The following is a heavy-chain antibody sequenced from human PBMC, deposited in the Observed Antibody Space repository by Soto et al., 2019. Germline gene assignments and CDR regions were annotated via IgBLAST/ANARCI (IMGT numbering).Heavy chain of an antibody. CDR2: ISYSGST. CDR1: GDSIIRVY. D-gene: IGHD3-22*01. V-gene: IGHV4-59*01. CDR3: ARVLSGYSLFDY. J-gene: IGHJ4*02. Sequence: LSLTSTLSGDSIIRVYWSWIRQPPGKGLEWIGYISYSGSTNYNPPLKTLATISVDTSKNQFSLKLSSVTAADTAVYYCARVLSGYSLFDYWGQGTLVTVSS.